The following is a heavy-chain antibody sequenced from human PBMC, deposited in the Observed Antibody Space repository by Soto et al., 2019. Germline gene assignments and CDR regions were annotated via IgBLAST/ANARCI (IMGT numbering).Heavy chain of an antibody. CDR1: GFTFSSSG. D-gene: IGHD5-12*01. Sequence: QVQLVESGGGVVQPGRSLRLSCAASGFTFSSSGMHWVRQAPGKGLEWVAGIWYNGSNKYYADSVKGGFTISRDNSKNSQYLQMNSQRAEDTAVYYCAREEATTQNDYYGMDVWGQGTTVTVFS. CDR3: AREEATTQNDYYGMDV. J-gene: IGHJ6*02. CDR2: IWYNGSNK. V-gene: IGHV3-33*01.